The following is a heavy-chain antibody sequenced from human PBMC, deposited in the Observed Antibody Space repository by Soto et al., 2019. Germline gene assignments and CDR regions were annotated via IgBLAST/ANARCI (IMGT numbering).Heavy chain of an antibody. CDR3: AADLNMDTAMVNFPVGFDY. V-gene: IGHV1-58*01. J-gene: IGHJ4*02. D-gene: IGHD5-18*01. CDR2: IVVGSGNT. Sequence: QMQLVQSGPEVKKPGTSVKVSCKASGFTFTSSAVQWVRQARGQRLEWIGWIVVGSGNTNYAQKFQERVTITRDMSTSTAYMELSSLRSEDTAVYYCAADLNMDTAMVNFPVGFDYWGQGTLVTVSS. CDR1: GFTFTSSA.